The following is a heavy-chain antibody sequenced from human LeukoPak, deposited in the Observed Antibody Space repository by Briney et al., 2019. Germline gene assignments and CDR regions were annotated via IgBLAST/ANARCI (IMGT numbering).Heavy chain of an antibody. Sequence: SVKVSCKASRGTFSSYALIWVRQAPGQGLEWMGGIIPTFGTAAYAQKFQGRVTISADESTSTAYMELSSLTPEDTAVYYCARDLAMVRGARYRPYNWFDPWGQGTLVTVSS. D-gene: IGHD3-10*01. J-gene: IGHJ5*02. CDR1: RGTFSSYA. CDR2: IIPTFGTA. CDR3: ARDLAMVRGARYRPYNWFDP. V-gene: IGHV1-69*13.